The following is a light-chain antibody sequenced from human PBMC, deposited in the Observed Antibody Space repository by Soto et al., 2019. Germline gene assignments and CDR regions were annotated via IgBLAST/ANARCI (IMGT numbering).Light chain of an antibody. CDR1: QSVTTSY. V-gene: IGKV3-20*01. CDR2: GAS. CDR3: QQYGSSPFT. J-gene: IGKJ3*01. Sequence: EIVLTQSPGTLSLSPGERLTLSCRASQSVTTSYVAWYQHKPGQAPRLLIYGASTKATGTPDRFNGSGSGTDFTLTISRLEPADFAVYYCQQYGSSPFTFGPGTKVDFK.